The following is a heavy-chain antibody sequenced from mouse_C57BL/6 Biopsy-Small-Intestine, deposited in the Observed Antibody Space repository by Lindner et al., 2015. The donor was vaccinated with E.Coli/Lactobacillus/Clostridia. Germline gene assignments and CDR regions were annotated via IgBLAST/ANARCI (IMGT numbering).Heavy chain of an antibody. CDR3: ARTDRRSSWYVIWFDP. D-gene: IGHD2-14*01. Sequence: SVKVSCKASGYSFTSYDISWVRQAPGQGLEWMGWISTYNGDTNYAQKFQGRVTMTTDTSTNTAYMEVGSLTSDDTAVYYCARTDRRSSWYVIWFDPWGQGTLVTVSS. V-gene: IGHV1-20*01. J-gene: IGHJ4*01. CDR1: GYSFTSYD. CDR2: ISTYNGDT.